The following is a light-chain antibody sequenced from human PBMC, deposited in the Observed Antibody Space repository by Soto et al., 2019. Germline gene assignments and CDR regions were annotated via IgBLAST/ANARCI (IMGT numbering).Light chain of an antibody. J-gene: IGLJ1*01. Sequence: QSALTQPPSASGSPGQSVTISCTGTSSDVGGYTYVSWYQQHPGKAPKLIIYEVSKRPSGVPDRFAGSKSGNTASLTVSGLQAEDEADYYCTSYAGSNTYVFGTGTKVTVL. V-gene: IGLV2-8*01. CDR3: TSYAGSNTYV. CDR1: SSDVGGYTY. CDR2: EVS.